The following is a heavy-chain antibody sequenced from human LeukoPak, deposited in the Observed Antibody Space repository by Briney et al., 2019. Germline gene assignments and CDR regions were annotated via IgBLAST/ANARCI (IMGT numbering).Heavy chain of an antibody. D-gene: IGHD2-15*01. J-gene: IGHJ5*01. CDR2: INPNSGGT. CDR3: ARVSCSGGTCYDLGWFDS. Sequence: ASVTVSCKGSGYTFIDYHIHWVRQAPGQGREWMGWINPNSGGTIYAQKFQGRVTMTRDTSINTAYMELSRLTSDDAAMYYCARVSCSGGTCYDLGWFDSWGQGTLVTVSS. CDR1: GYTFIDYH. V-gene: IGHV1-2*02.